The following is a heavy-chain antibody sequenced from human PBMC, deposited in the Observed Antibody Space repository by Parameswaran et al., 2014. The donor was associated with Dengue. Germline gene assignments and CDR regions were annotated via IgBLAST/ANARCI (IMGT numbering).Heavy chain of an antibody. J-gene: IGHJ6*02. CDR3: ARVRLAAAGSYGMDV. V-gene: IGHV3-74*01. Sequence: VRQAPGKGLVWVSRINSDGSSTSYADSVKGRFTISRDNAKNTLYLQMNSLRAEDTAVYYCARVRLAAAGSYGMDVWGQGTTVTVSS. D-gene: IGHD6-13*01. CDR2: INSDGSST.